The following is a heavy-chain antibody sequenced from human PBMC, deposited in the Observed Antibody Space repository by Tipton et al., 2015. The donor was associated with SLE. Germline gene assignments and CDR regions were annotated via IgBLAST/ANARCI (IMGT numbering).Heavy chain of an antibody. CDR1: GGSISSNN. CDR3: TGGGGWLTDN. J-gene: IGHJ4*02. D-gene: IGHD2-15*01. CDR2: ISYRGRT. V-gene: IGHV4-59*01. Sequence: TLSLTCTVSGGSISSNNWSWIRQPPGEGLEWIGYISYRGRTEYNHSLKSRVTISADTSKNQFSLKLSSVTAADTAVYYCTGGGGWLTDNWGQGTLVTVSS.